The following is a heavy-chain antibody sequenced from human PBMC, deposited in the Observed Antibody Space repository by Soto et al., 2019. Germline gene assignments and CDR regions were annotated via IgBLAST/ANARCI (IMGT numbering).Heavy chain of an antibody. CDR2: INPSGGST. V-gene: IGHV1-46*03. D-gene: IGHD3-10*01. Sequence: QVQLVQSGAEVKKPGASVKVSCKASGYTFTSYYMHWVRQAPGQGLEWMGIINPSGGSTSYAQKFVGRVMMTGDTSTSTVYMELSSRRSEGTAVYYCARDFVTMVRGVTGGGYWGQGTLVTVSS. CDR3: ARDFVTMVRGVTGGGY. CDR1: GYTFTSYY. J-gene: IGHJ4*02.